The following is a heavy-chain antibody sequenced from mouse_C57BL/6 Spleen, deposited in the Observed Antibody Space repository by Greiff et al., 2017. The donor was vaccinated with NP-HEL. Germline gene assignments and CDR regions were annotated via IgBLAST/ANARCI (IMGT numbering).Heavy chain of an antibody. Sequence: VQLQQSGPELVQPGASVKISCKASGYTFTDYYMNWVKQSHGKSLEWIGDINPNNGGTSYNQKFKGKATLTVDKSSSTAYMELRSLTSEDSAVYYCANDDYGGRGDMDYWGQGTSVTVSS. V-gene: IGHV1-26*01. CDR2: INPNNGGT. CDR3: ANDDYGGRGDMDY. CDR1: GYTFTDYY. D-gene: IGHD2-4*01. J-gene: IGHJ4*01.